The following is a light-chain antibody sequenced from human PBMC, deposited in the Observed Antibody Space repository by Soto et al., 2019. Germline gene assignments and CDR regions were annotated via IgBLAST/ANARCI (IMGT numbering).Light chain of an antibody. V-gene: IGKV1-5*03. CDR2: KAS. CDR3: QQYKTYPLT. J-gene: IGKJ4*01. Sequence: DIQMTQSPSTLSASVGDRVTITCRASQSISTWLAWYQQKPGKAPNLLIYKASNLESGVPSRFSGSGSGTEFTLTISSLQPDDFATYYCQQYKTYPLTSGGGTTVEIK. CDR1: QSISTW.